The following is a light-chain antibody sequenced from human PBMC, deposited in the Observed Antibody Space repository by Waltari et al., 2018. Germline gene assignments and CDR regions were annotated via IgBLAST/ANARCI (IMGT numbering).Light chain of an antibody. J-gene: IGKJ2*01. CDR2: DTS. Sequence: EIVLTQSPATLSLSPGEGATLSRRASQSLTSYLAWYQQKPGQAPRLLIYDTSNRATGIPARFSGSGSGTEFTLIISSLEPEDFGVYYCQQRSTFGQGTKLEIK. V-gene: IGKV3-11*01. CDR3: QQRST. CDR1: QSLTSY.